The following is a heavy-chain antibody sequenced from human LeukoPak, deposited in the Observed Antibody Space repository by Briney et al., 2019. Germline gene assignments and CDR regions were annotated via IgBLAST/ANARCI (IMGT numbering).Heavy chain of an antibody. D-gene: IGHD3-10*01. CDR2: ISYDGSNK. V-gene: IGHV3-30-3*01. CDR3: ASQGGLLWFGELSGGMDV. J-gene: IGHJ6*02. CDR1: GFTFRNYG. Sequence: GGSLRLSCAASGFTFRNYGMHWIRQAPGKGLEWVAFISYDGSNKYYADSVKGRFTISRDNSKNTLYLQMNSLRAEDTAVYYCASQGGLLWFGELSGGMDVWGQGTTVTVSS.